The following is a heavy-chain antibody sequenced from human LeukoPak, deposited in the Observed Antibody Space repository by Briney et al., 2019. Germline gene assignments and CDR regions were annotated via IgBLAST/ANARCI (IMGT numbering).Heavy chain of an antibody. CDR3: ASMGITMVRGVKSVDV. D-gene: IGHD3-10*01. CDR2: ISAYNGNT. V-gene: IGHV1-18*01. Sequence: ASVKVSCKASGYTFTSYGISWVRQAPGQGLEWMGWISAYNGNTNYAQKLQGRVTMTSDTSTSTAYMELRSLRSDDTAVYYCASMGITMVRGVKSVDVWGQGTTVTVSS. J-gene: IGHJ6*02. CDR1: GYTFTSYG.